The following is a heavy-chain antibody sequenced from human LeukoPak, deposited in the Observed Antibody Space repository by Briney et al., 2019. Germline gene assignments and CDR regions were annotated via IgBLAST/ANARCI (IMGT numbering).Heavy chain of an antibody. Sequence: SVKVSCKASGGTFSSYAISWVRQAPGQGLEWMGGIIPIFGPANYAQKFQGRVTITTDESTSTAYMELSSLRSEDTAVCYCARASDYGPTAHFDYWGQGTLVTVSS. CDR2: IIPIFGPA. CDR1: GGTFSSYA. J-gene: IGHJ4*02. V-gene: IGHV1-69*05. CDR3: ARASDYGPTAHFDY. D-gene: IGHD4/OR15-4a*01.